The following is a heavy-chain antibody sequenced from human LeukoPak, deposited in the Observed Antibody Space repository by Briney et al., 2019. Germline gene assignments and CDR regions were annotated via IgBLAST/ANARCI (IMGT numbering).Heavy chain of an antibody. V-gene: IGHV4-30-4*01. D-gene: IGHD6-13*01. Sequence: SSETLSLTCTVSGGSISSADSYWSWIRQPPGKGLEWIGYIYCSGSTYYNPSLKSRLTISVDTSKNQFSLKLSSVTAADTAIYYCARDAGGVSSSWYLGYWGQGTLATVSS. CDR2: IYCSGST. J-gene: IGHJ4*02. CDR3: ARDAGGVSSSWYLGY. CDR1: GGSISSADSY.